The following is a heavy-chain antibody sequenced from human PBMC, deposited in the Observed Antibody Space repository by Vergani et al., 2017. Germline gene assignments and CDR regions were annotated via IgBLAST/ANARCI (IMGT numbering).Heavy chain of an antibody. V-gene: IGHV3-7*01. CDR1: GFNFQIYW. J-gene: IGHJ2*01. CDR3: AKRLYDSSGYFQYWYFDL. Sequence: EVLLVESGGDLVQPGGSLRLSCEASGFNFQIYWMGWVRQTAEKGLEWVANIKQDGSEDYYVDSVKGRFTITRDNAKKFIYLQMNSLRADDTAVYYCAKRLYDSSGYFQYWYFDLWGRGTLVTVSS. D-gene: IGHD3-22*01. CDR2: IKQDGSED.